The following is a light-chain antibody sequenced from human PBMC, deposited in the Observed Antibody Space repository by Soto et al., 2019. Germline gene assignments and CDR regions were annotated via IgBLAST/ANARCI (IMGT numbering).Light chain of an antibody. CDR2: LDS. CDR1: QSLLHSNGYNY. CDR3: MQALQTPPT. Sequence: DIVMTQSPLSLPVTPGEPASISCRSSQSLLHSNGYNYLDWYLQKPGQSPQLLLYLDSSRASGVPDRFSGGGSGTDFTLKISRVEAEDVGIYYCMQALQTPPTFGQGTKVEIK. J-gene: IGKJ1*01. V-gene: IGKV2-28*01.